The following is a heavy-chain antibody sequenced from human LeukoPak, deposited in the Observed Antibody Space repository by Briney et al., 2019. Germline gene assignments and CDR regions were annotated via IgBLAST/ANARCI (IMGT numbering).Heavy chain of an antibody. D-gene: IGHD3-16*01. Sequence: ASVKVSCKASGYTFTSYDINWVRQATGQGLEWMGWMNPNSGNTGYAQKFQGRVTMTRNTSISTAYMELSSLRSEDTAVYYCAKGRVLGITFGGRDNWFDPWGQGTLVTVSS. V-gene: IGHV1-8*01. J-gene: IGHJ5*02. CDR2: MNPNSGNT. CDR1: GYTFTSYD. CDR3: AKGRVLGITFGGRDNWFDP.